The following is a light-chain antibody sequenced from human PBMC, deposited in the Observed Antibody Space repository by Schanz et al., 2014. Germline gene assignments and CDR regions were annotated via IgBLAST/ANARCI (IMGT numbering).Light chain of an antibody. CDR1: SSDVGGSNS. J-gene: IGLJ3*02. CDR2: EVS. V-gene: IGLV2-8*01. CDR3: CSYAGYWV. Sequence: QSALTQPPSASGSPGQSVTISCTGTSSDVGGSNSVSWYQQLPGKAPKLVISEVSKRPSGVPDRFSGSKSGNTASLTVSGLQAEDEADYYCCSYAGYWVFGGGTKLTVL.